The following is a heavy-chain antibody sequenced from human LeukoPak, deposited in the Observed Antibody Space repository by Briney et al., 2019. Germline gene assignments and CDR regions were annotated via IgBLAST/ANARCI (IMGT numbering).Heavy chain of an antibody. D-gene: IGHD3-3*01. CDR3: ARDIYDFWSAEPSDAFDI. V-gene: IGHV4-34*01. CDR2: INHSGST. J-gene: IGHJ3*02. CDR1: GGSISSYY. Sequence: SETLSLTCTDSGGSISSYYWSWIRQSPGKGLEWIGEINHSGSTNYNPSLKSRVTISVDTSKNQFSLKLSSVTAADTAVYYCARDIYDFWSAEPSDAFDIWGQGTMVTVSS.